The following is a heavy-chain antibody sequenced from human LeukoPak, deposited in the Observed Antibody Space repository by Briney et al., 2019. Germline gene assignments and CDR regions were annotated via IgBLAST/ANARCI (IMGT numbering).Heavy chain of an antibody. Sequence: GGSLRLSCAASGFTFSSYGMHWVRQAPGKGLEWVAFIRYDGSNKYYADSVKGRFTISRDNSKNTLYLQMNSLRAEDTAVYYCAKVSRAYCSGGGCYYFDYWGQGTLVTVSS. J-gene: IGHJ4*02. CDR2: IRYDGSNK. V-gene: IGHV3-30*02. D-gene: IGHD2-15*01. CDR3: AKVSRAYCSGGGCYYFDY. CDR1: GFTFSSYG.